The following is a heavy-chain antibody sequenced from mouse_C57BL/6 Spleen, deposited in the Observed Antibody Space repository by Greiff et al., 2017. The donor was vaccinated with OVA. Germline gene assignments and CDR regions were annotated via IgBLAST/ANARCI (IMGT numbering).Heavy chain of an antibody. V-gene: IGHV3-6*01. CDR1: GYSITSGYY. CDR2: ISYDGSN. CDR3: ARAYYYGSSIWYFDV. D-gene: IGHD1-1*01. J-gene: IGHJ1*03. Sequence: EVQLQQSGPGLVKPSQSLSLTCSVTGYSITSGYYWNWIRQFPGNKLEWMGYISYDGSNNYNPSLKNRISITRDTSKNQFFLKLNSVTTEDTATYYCARAYYYGSSIWYFDVWGTGTTVTVSS.